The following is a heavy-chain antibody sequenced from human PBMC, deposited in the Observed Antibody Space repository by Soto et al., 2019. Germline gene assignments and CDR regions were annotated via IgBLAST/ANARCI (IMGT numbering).Heavy chain of an antibody. Sequence: QVQLQESGPGLVKPSQTLSLTCTVSGGSISSGNYYWSWIRQPPGKGLEWIGFISYSGTTHYSASLRSRVSISVDTSKNQSSLALSSVTAADTAVYYCATMGTPVTGLYYFDYWGQGTLVTVSS. CDR3: ATMGTPVTGLYYFDY. V-gene: IGHV4-30-4*01. CDR1: GGSISSGNYY. CDR2: ISYSGTT. D-gene: IGHD4-17*01. J-gene: IGHJ4*02.